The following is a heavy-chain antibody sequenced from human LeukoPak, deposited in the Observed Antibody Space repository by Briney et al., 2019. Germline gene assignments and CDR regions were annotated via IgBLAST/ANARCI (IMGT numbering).Heavy chain of an antibody. CDR3: ARAANTYYYDSSGHEGPDF. V-gene: IGHV3-30*04. D-gene: IGHD3-22*01. CDR2: ISYDGSNK. CDR1: GFTFSSYA. Sequence: GGSLRLSCAASGFTFSSYAMHWVRQAPGKGLEWVAVISYDGSNKYYADSVKGRFTISRDNSKNTLYLQMNSLRAEDTAVYYCARAANTYYYDSSGHEGPDFWGQGTLVTVSS. J-gene: IGHJ4*02.